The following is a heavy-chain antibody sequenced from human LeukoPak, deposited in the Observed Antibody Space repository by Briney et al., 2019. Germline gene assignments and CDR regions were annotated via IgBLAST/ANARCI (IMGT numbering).Heavy chain of an antibody. Sequence: GASVKVSCKVSGYTLTELSMHWVRQAPGKGLEWMGGFDPEDGETIYAQKFQGRVTMTEDTSTDTAYMELSSLRSEDTAVYYRATGSKQLWPFDYWGQGTLVTVSS. CDR2: FDPEDGET. CDR3: ATGSKQLWPFDY. J-gene: IGHJ4*02. D-gene: IGHD5-18*01. V-gene: IGHV1-24*01. CDR1: GYTLTELS.